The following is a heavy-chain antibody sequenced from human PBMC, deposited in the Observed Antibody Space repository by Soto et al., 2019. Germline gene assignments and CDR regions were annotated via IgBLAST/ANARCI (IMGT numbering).Heavy chain of an antibody. CDR3: AKAMLWGGDGYNSYYYNAMDV. V-gene: IGHV3-9*01. J-gene: IGHJ6*02. CDR1: GFTFDVYA. Sequence: SLRLSCAASGFTFDVYAMYWVRQGPRKGLEWVSGISWDSGRIGYADSVKGRFTISRDNAKNSLYLQMNSLRPEDTALYYCAKAMLWGGDGYNSYYYNAMDVWGQGTTVTVS. CDR2: ISWDSGRI. D-gene: IGHD3-16*01.